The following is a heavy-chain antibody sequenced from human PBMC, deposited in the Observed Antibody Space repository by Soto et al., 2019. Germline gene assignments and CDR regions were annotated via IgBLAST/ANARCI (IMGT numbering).Heavy chain of an antibody. CDR3: ARYAGSRWFDY. D-gene: IGHD6-13*01. CDR2: IYYSGRT. V-gene: IGHV4-59*01. Sequence: SETLSLTCTVSSGSISTYYWSWIRQPPGKGLEWIGYIYYSGRTNYNPSLKSRVTISLDTSRNQFSLKLSSVTAAETAVYYCARYAGSRWFDYWGQGTLVTVSS. CDR1: SGSISTYY. J-gene: IGHJ4*02.